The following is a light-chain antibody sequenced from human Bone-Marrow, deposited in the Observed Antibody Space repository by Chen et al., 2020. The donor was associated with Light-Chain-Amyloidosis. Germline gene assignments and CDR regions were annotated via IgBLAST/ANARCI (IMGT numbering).Light chain of an antibody. V-gene: IGKV3-11*01. Sequence: ETVLTQSPATLSLSPGERATLSCRASQSVSSYLAWYQQKPGQAPRLLIYDASNRATGIPARFSGSGSGTDFTRTISSLEPEDFAVYYCQQRRNWPQLTYGGGTKVEIK. J-gene: IGKJ4*01. CDR3: QQRRNWPQLT. CDR1: QSVSSY. CDR2: DAS.